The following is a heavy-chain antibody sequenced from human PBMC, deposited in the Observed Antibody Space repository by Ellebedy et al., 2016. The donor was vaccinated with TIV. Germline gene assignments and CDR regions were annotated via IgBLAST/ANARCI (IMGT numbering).Heavy chain of an antibody. CDR2: ISHDGVGH. CDR1: GLTLSNDG. Sequence: GESLKISCAASGLTLSNDGIQWVRQAPGKGLEWVAVISHDGVGHYFSDSVEGRFTISRDNSKNTVYLQLSSLRPEDTAVYYCAKEYTRTNSYWFFDLWGRGTLVSVSS. V-gene: IGHV3-30*18. CDR3: AKEYTRTNSYWFFDL. J-gene: IGHJ2*01. D-gene: IGHD6-13*01.